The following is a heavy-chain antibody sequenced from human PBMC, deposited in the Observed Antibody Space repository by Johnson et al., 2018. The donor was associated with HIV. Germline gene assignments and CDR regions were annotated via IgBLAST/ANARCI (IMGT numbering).Heavy chain of an antibody. CDR2: ISWNSGSI. CDR3: AKVQGSTGTTFSMESVFDI. J-gene: IGHJ3*02. D-gene: IGHD1-1*01. V-gene: IGHV3-9*01. CDR1: GFTFEDYA. Sequence: LPLVESGGGLVQPGRSLRLSCAASGFTFEDYAMHWVRQAPGKGLEWVSGISWNSGSIGYADSVKGRFTISRDNAKNSLYLQMNSLRTEDTALYYCAKVQGSTGTTFSMESVFDIWGQGTMVTVSS.